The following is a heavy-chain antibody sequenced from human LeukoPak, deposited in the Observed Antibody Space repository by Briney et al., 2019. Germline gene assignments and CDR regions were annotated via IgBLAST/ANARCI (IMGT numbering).Heavy chain of an antibody. CDR2: INPTSGGT. CDR3: ARDFIAARGEYYYYMDV. V-gene: IGHV1-2*02. D-gene: IGHD6-6*01. CDR1: GYTFTGYY. Sequence: ASAKVSCKASGYTFTGYYIHWVRQAPGQGLEWMGWINPTSGGTNYAQNFQGSVTMTRDTSISTAYMELSRLRSDDTAVYYCARDFIAARGEYYYYMDVWGKGTTVTVSS. J-gene: IGHJ6*03.